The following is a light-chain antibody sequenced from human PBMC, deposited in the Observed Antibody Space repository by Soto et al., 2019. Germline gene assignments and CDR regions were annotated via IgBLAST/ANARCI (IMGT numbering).Light chain of an antibody. CDR3: EQRSNWPPYT. V-gene: IGKV3-11*01. CDR2: DAS. Sequence: EIVLTQSPATLSLSPGERATLSCRASQSVSSYLAWYQQKPGQAPRLLIYDASNRATGIPARFSGSGSGTDFTLTITSLEPEDFADYYCEQRSNWPPYTFGQGTKLGIK. CDR1: QSVSSY. J-gene: IGKJ2*01.